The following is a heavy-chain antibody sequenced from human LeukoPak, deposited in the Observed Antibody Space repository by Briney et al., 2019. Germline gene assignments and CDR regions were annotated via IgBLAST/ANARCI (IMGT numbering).Heavy chain of an antibody. D-gene: IGHD3-22*01. CDR3: ARVVDDSSGPDY. CDR2: IYYSGST. V-gene: IGHV4-39*07. CDR1: GGSISSYY. J-gene: IGHJ4*02. Sequence: TLXXXCTVSGGSISSYYWGWIRQPPGKGLEWIGSIYYSGSTYYNPSLKSRVTISVDTSKNQFSLKLSSVTAADTAVYYCARVVDDSSGPDYWGQGTLVTVSS.